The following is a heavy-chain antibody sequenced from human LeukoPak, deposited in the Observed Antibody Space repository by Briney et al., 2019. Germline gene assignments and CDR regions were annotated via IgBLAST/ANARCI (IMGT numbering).Heavy chain of an antibody. CDR3: ASQYYYDSSGYYVDY. Sequence: PSETLSLTCAVYGGSFSGYYWSWIRQPPGKGLEWIGEINHSGSTNYNPSLKSRVTISVDTSKNQFSLKLSSVTAADTAVYCCASQYYYDSSGYYVDYWGQGTLVTVSS. CDR1: GGSFSGYY. J-gene: IGHJ4*02. CDR2: INHSGST. D-gene: IGHD3-22*01. V-gene: IGHV4-34*01.